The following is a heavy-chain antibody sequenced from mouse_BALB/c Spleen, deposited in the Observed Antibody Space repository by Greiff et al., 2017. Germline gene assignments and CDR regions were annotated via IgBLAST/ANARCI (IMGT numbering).Heavy chain of an antibody. V-gene: IGHV1-69*02. CDR1: GYTFTSYW. Sequence: SGAELVRPGASVKLSCKASGYTFTSYWINWVKQRPGQGLEWIGNIYPSDSYTNYNQKFKDKATLTVDKSSSTAYMQLSSPTSEDSAVYYCTRDYDVFAYWGQGTLVTVSA. J-gene: IGHJ3*01. CDR3: TRDYDVFAY. CDR2: IYPSDSYT. D-gene: IGHD2-4*01.